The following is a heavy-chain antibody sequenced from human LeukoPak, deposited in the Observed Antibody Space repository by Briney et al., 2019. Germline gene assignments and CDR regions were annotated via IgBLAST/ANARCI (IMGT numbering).Heavy chain of an antibody. CDR1: GFAFSSYG. CDR2: ISYDGSNK. J-gene: IGHJ6*02. Sequence: PGGSLRLSCAASGFAFSSYGMHWVRQAPGKGLEWVAVISYDGSNKYYADSVKGRFTISRDNSKNTLYLQMNSLRAEDTAVYYCARDHCSGGSCYSGIYYYYYGMDVWGQGTTVTVSS. D-gene: IGHD2-15*01. V-gene: IGHV3-30*03. CDR3: ARDHCSGGSCYSGIYYYYYGMDV.